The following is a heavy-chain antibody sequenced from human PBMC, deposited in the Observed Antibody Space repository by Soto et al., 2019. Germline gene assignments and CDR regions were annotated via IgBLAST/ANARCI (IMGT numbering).Heavy chain of an antibody. D-gene: IGHD3-3*01. J-gene: IGHJ6*02. Sequence: PGGSLRLSCAASGFTVSTNYMSWVRQAPGKGLEWVSVIYSGGSTYYADSVKGRFTISRDNSKNTLYLQMNSLRAGDTAVYYCARDRPPISLVWLYQPYGMDVWGQGTTVTVSS. CDR2: IYSGGST. V-gene: IGHV3-66*01. CDR3: ARDRPPISLVWLYQPYGMDV. CDR1: GFTVSTNY.